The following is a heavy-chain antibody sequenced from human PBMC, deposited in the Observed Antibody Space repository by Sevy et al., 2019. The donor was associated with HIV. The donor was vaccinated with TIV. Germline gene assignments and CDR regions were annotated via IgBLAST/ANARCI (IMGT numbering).Heavy chain of an antibody. CDR2: ISASGGST. J-gene: IGHJ5*01. CDR3: AKEEFSGYDFGS. CDR1: ALTFSSYV. V-gene: IGHV3-23*01. Sequence: GGSLRLSCTASALTFSSYVMSWVRQAPGKGLEWVSTISASGGSTYYADSVKGRFTISRDNSNKKVYLQMNSLTAEDTAVYYCAKEEFSGYDFGSWAQGTLVTVSS. D-gene: IGHD5-12*01.